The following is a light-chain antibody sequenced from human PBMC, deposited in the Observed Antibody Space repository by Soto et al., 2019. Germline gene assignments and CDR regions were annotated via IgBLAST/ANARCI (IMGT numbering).Light chain of an antibody. CDR2: EVS. Sequence: DFVMTHTPLSLSVAPVQPASISCNXSQVLLHITGETFLFWYLQKPGQSPQLLIYEVSTRVSGVPDRFSGSGSGTDFTLEISRVETDDVGIYYCMQSTQLPPTFGQGTRLEIK. CDR1: QVLLHITGETF. J-gene: IGKJ5*01. V-gene: IGKV2D-29*02. CDR3: MQSTQLPPT.